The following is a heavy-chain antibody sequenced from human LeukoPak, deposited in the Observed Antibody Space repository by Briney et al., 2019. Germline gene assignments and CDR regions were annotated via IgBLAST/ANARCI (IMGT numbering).Heavy chain of an antibody. CDR3: ARGDSSGWYFYYYGMDV. D-gene: IGHD6-19*01. V-gene: IGHV1-2*02. CDR1: GYTFTGYY. Sequence: ASVKVSCKASGYTFTGYYMHWVRQAPGQGLGWMGWINPNSGGTNYAQKFQGRVTMTRDTSISTAYMELSRLRSDDTAVYYCARGDSSGWYFYYYGMDVWGQGTTVTVSS. J-gene: IGHJ6*02. CDR2: INPNSGGT.